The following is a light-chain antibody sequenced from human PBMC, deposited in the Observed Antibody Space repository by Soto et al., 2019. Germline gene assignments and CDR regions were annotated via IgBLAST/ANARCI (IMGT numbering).Light chain of an antibody. CDR3: QQYNNWHLT. CDR2: GAS. CDR1: QSVSSR. V-gene: IGKV3-15*01. Sequence: EIVMTQSPATLSVSPGESATLSCRTSQSVSSRLGWYQQKPGQAPRLLIYGASTSATDIPARFSGSGSGTEFTLTISSLQSEDFAVYYCQQYNNWHLTFGGGTKVEIK. J-gene: IGKJ4*01.